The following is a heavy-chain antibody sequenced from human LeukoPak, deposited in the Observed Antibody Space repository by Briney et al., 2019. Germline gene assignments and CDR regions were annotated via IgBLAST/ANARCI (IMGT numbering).Heavy chain of an antibody. CDR2: ISSSGSTI. CDR3: AREKGYSRGWYLRLSNYYYMDV. Sequence: GGSLRLSCAASGFTFSDYYMSWIRQAPGKGLEWVSYISSSGSTIYYADSVKGRFTISRDNAKNSLYLQMNSLRAEDTAVYYCAREKGYSRGWYLRLSNYYYMDVWGKGTTVTVSS. V-gene: IGHV3-11*01. CDR1: GFTFSDYY. D-gene: IGHD6-19*01. J-gene: IGHJ6*03.